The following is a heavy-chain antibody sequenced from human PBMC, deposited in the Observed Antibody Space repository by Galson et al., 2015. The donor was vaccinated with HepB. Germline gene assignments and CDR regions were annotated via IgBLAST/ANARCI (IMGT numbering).Heavy chain of an antibody. CDR2: ISYDGSNK. CDR3: ARDRVPYDSSGTIDY. V-gene: IGHV3-30-3*01. Sequence: SLRLSCAASGFTFSSYAMHWVRQAPGKGLEWVAVISYDGSNKYYADSVKGRFTISRDNSKNTLYLQMNSLRAEDTAVYYCARDRVPYDSSGTIDYWGQGTLVTVSS. J-gene: IGHJ4*02. D-gene: IGHD3-22*01. CDR1: GFTFSSYA.